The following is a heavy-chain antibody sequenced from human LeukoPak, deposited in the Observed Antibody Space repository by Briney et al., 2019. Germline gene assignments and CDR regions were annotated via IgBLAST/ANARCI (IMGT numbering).Heavy chain of an antibody. CDR3: AKDWRRIVVVGPITRHGNYMDV. CDR1: GFTFSSYA. J-gene: IGHJ6*03. V-gene: IGHV3-23*01. CDR2: ISGSGDNT. Sequence: GGSLRLSCAASGFTFSSYAMSWVRQAPGKGLEWVSSISGSGDNTYYADSVKGRFTISRDNSKNTLYLQMNSLRPEDTAEYYCAKDWRRIVVVGPITRHGNYMDVWGKGTTVTISS. D-gene: IGHD2-15*01.